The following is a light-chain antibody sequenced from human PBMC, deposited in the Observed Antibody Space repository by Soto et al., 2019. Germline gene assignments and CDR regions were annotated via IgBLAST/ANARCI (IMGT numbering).Light chain of an antibody. CDR3: ASYTSSSTVV. Sequence: ALTQPASVSGSPGQSITISCTGTSSDVGGYNYVSWYQQHPGKAPELMIYDVSDRPSGVSNRFSGSKSGNTASLTISGLQAEDEADYYCASYTSSSTVVFGGGTKLTVL. V-gene: IGLV2-14*03. CDR2: DVS. J-gene: IGLJ2*01. CDR1: SSDVGGYNY.